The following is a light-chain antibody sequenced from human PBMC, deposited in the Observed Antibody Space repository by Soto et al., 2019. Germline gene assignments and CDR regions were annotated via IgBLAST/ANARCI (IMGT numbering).Light chain of an antibody. CDR2: DAS. V-gene: IGKV3-11*01. J-gene: IGKJ3*01. CDR3: QHRSGFT. CDR1: QSVNIY. Sequence: EIVLTQSPATLSLSPGERATLSCRASQSVNIYLAWYQQKPGQAPRLLIYDASNRATGIPARFSGSGSGTDFPLTISSLVPEDFAVYYCQHRSGFTFGPGTKVDIK.